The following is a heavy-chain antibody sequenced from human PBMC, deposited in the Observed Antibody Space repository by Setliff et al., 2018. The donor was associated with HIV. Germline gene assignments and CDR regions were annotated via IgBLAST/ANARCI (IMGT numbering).Heavy chain of an antibody. CDR1: GYTFTAYY. V-gene: IGHV1-2*06. J-gene: IGHJ6*03. CDR2: INPDSGGT. CDR3: ALSHLAYCGGDCYSRDYYYYMDV. D-gene: IGHD2-21*01. Sequence: ASVKVSCKASGYTFTAYYMHWLRQAPGQGLEWMGRINPDSGGTNYAQKFQGRVTMTRDTSITTAYMELSRLRSDDTAVYYCALSHLAYCGGDCYSRDYYYYMDVWGKGTTVTVTS.